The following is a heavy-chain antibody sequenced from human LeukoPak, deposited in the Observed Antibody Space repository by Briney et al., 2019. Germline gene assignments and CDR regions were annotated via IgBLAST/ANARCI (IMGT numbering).Heavy chain of an antibody. Sequence: GGSLRLSCATSGFTFSTYSMNWVRQAPGKGLEWVSSISSSSSYIYYADSVKGRFTISGDNAKNSLYLQMNSLRAEDTALYYCARSPRYSRLNRGWGQGTLVTVSS. J-gene: IGHJ4*02. D-gene: IGHD6-13*01. V-gene: IGHV3-21*01. CDR1: GFTFSTYS. CDR3: ARSPRYSRLNRG. CDR2: ISSSSSYI.